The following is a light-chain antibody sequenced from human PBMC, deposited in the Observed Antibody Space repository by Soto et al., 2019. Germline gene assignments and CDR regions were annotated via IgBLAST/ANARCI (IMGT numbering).Light chain of an antibody. Sequence: DIQMTPSPSPLSASVGDRGTITCRASQSISSWLAWYQQRPGKAPKLLIYDASSLESGVPLRFSGSASGTEFTLTITSLQPDDFATYYCQQYNSYWTFGQGTKVDIK. CDR1: QSISSW. CDR2: DAS. V-gene: IGKV1-5*01. J-gene: IGKJ1*01. CDR3: QQYNSYWT.